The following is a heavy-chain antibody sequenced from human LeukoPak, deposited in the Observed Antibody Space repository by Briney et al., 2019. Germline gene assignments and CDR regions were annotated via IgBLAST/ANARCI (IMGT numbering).Heavy chain of an antibody. Sequence: SETLSLTCAASGDSISSNKWWTWVRQPPGKGLEWIGEIHHSGRLNYSPSLKSRVTISVDKSKNHFSLNLNSITPADTAIYYCARGGDWKFDYWGQGALVTVSS. CDR3: ARGGDWKFDY. D-gene: IGHD1-1*01. V-gene: IGHV4-4*02. CDR1: GDSISSNKW. J-gene: IGHJ4*02. CDR2: IHHSGRL.